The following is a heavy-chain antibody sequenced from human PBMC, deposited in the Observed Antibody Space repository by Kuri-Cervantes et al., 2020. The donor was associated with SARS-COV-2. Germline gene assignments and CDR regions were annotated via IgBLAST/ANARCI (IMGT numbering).Heavy chain of an antibody. CDR2: ISYDGSNK. CDR1: GFTFSSYA. Sequence: LSLTCAASGFTFSSYAMHWVRQAPGKGLEWVAVISYDGSNKYYADSVKGRFTISRDNSKNTLYLQMNSLRAEDTAVYYCASDPEYSSGWYERGYYFDYWGQGTLVTVSS. D-gene: IGHD6-19*01. J-gene: IGHJ4*02. CDR3: ASDPEYSSGWYERGYYFDY. V-gene: IGHV3-30-3*01.